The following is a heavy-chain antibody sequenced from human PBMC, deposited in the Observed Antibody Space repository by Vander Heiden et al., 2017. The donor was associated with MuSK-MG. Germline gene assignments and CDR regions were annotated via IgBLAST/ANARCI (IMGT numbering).Heavy chain of an antibody. J-gene: IGHJ3*02. D-gene: IGHD6-25*01. CDR1: GGSISSSNW. CDR2: IYHSGST. Sequence: HVQLQESAPGLVKPSGTLSLACAVSGGSISSSNWWSWVRQPPGKWLEWLGEIYHSGSTNYNPALKSRVTISVDKPKNQFSLKLRSVTAAAPAVYYFAIAPDAADAFDIWVQGTMVTVSP. V-gene: IGHV4-4*02. CDR3: AIAPDAADAFDI.